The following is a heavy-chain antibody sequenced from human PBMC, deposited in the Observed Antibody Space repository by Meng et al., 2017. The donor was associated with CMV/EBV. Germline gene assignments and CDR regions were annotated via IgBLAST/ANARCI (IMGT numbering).Heavy chain of an antibody. Sequence: QLTLKVPVLRRVKPTPTLTLTCTFSVFSPSMSGVGVGWIRQPPGKALDWLALIYWDDDKRYSPSLKSRLTITKDTSKNQLVLTMTNMDPVDTATYYCAHQLRYFDWVNNWFDPWGQGTLVTVSS. D-gene: IGHD3-9*01. CDR2: IYWDDDK. CDR3: AHQLRYFDWVNNWFDP. CDR1: VFSPSMSGVG. J-gene: IGHJ5*02. V-gene: IGHV2-5*02.